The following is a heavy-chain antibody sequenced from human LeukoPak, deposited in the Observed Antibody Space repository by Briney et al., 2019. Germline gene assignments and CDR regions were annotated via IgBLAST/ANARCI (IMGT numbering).Heavy chain of an antibody. CDR1: GYTFTSYD. J-gene: IGHJ6*02. D-gene: IGHD6-6*01. Sequence: ASVKVSCKASGYTFTSYDINWVRQATGQGLEWMGWMNPNSGNTGYAQKFQGRVTMTRNTSISTAYMELSSLRSEDTAVYYCASAIVPYYYYGMDVWGQGTTVTVSS. CDR3: ASAIVPYYYYGMDV. V-gene: IGHV1-8*01. CDR2: MNPNSGNT.